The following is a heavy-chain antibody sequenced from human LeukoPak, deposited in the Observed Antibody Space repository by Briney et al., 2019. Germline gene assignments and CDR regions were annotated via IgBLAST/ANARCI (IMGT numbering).Heavy chain of an antibody. J-gene: IGHJ4*02. CDR2: SNPGDSDT. V-gene: IGHV5-51*01. D-gene: IGHD1-1*01. CDR1: GTRVGAYW. CDR3: ARSLYNWNDAFDY. Sequence: GSSLNISRTCSGTRVGAYWIGWVRPLPGKRLERMGISNPGDSDTRYSPSFQGQVTISVDRSTNTAYLQWSSLKASDTAIYYCARSLYNWNDAFDYWGQGTLVTVSS.